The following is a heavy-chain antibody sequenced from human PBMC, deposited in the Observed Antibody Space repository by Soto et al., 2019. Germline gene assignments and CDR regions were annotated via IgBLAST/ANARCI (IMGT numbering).Heavy chain of an antibody. V-gene: IGHV1-24*01. D-gene: IGHD3-9*01. CDR3: ATSYYDILTGALFDY. CDR1: GYTLTELS. Sequence: ASVRVSCKXSGYTLTELSMHWVRQAPGKGLEWMGGFDPEDGETIYAQKFQGRVTMTEDTSTDTAYMELSSLRSEDTAVYYCATSYYDILTGALFDYWGQGTLVTVSS. CDR2: FDPEDGET. J-gene: IGHJ4*02.